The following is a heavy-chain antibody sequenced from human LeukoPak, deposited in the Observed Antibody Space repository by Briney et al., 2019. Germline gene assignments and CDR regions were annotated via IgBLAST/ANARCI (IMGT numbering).Heavy chain of an antibody. D-gene: IGHD3-10*01. Sequence: GGSLRLSCAASGFTFSGYAMSWVRQAPGKGLEWVSAISGSGGSTYYADSVKGRFTIFRDNSKNTLYLQMNSLRAEDTAVYYCAKGGVRGVPFDYWGQGTLVTVSS. V-gene: IGHV3-23*01. CDR1: GFTFSGYA. CDR2: ISGSGGST. J-gene: IGHJ4*02. CDR3: AKGGVRGVPFDY.